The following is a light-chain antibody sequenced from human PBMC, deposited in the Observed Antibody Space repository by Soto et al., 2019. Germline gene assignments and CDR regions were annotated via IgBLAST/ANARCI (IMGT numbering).Light chain of an antibody. Sequence: EIVLTQSPGTLSLSPGERATLSCRASQSVSSSYLAWYQQKPGQAPRLLIYGASTRATGIPARFSGSGSGTEFTLTISSLQSEDLAVYYCQQYNKWPKAFGQGTKVDIK. CDR3: QQYNKWPKA. J-gene: IGKJ1*01. CDR2: GAS. CDR1: QSVSSSY. V-gene: IGKV3-15*01.